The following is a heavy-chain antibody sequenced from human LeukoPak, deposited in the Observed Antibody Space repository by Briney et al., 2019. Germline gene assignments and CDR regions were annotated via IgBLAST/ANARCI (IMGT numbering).Heavy chain of an antibody. CDR1: GFTFSSYG. J-gene: IGHJ4*02. V-gene: IGHV3-33*01. D-gene: IGHD6-13*01. CDR3: ARGYIAADGYFDY. CDR2: IWYDGSNK. Sequence: PGRSLRLSCAASGFTFSSYGMHWVRQAPGKGLEWVAVIWYDGSNKYYADSVKGRFTISRDNSKNTLYLQMNSLRAEDTAVYYCARGYIAADGYFDYWGQGTLVTVSS.